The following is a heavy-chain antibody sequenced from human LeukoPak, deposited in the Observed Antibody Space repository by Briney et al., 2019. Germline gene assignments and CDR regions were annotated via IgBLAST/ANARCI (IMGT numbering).Heavy chain of an antibody. CDR1: GGSISSNY. CDR2: IYTRRNT. D-gene: IGHD3-16*01. Sequence: SETLSLTCTVSGGSISSNYWSWIRQPAGKGLEWIGRIYTRRNTNYNPSLKSRVTMSVDTSKNQFSLKLTSVTAADTAVYYCARASYPGGGPFDSWGQGTLVTVFS. V-gene: IGHV4-4*07. J-gene: IGHJ4*02. CDR3: ARASYPGGGPFDS.